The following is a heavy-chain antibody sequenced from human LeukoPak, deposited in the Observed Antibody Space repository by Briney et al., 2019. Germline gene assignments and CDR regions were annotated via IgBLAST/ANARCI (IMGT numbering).Heavy chain of an antibody. CDR1: GYTFTGYY. Sequence: ASVKVSCKASGYTFTGYYMHWVRQAPGQGLEWMGWINPNSGGTNYAQKFQGRVTMTRDTSISTAYMELSRLRSDDTAVYYCARSQQPAGWFDPWGQGTLVTVSS. J-gene: IGHJ5*02. D-gene: IGHD6-13*01. CDR2: INPNSGGT. V-gene: IGHV1-2*02. CDR3: ARSQQPAGWFDP.